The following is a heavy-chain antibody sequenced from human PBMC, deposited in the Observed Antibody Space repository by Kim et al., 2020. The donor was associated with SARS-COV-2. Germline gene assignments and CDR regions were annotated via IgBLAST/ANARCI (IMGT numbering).Heavy chain of an antibody. Sequence: SETLSLTCTVSGGSISGYYWSWIRQPPGKGLEWIGYIYYSGSTNYNPSLKSRVTISVDTSKNQFSLKLSSVTAADTAVYYCARGFDRWGRGTLVTVSS. J-gene: IGHJ2*01. V-gene: IGHV4-59*08. CDR1: GGSISGYY. CDR2: IYYSGST. CDR3: ARGFDR.